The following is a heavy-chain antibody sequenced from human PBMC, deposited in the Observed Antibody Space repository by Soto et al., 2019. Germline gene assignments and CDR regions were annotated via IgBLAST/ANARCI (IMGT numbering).Heavy chain of an antibody. D-gene: IGHD6-13*01. CDR1: GLIFSNYG. J-gene: IGHJ6*02. CDR2: ISSGGEYI. CDR3: ATDGAAGAVMGV. V-gene: IGHV3-21*06. Sequence: PGGSLRLSCTAPGLIFSNYGMNWVRQAAGKRPEWVSSISSGGEYIDYADSVKGRLTISRDNANNILYLQLTSLGVEDTAVYYCATDGAAGAVMGVGGQGTTVTVSS.